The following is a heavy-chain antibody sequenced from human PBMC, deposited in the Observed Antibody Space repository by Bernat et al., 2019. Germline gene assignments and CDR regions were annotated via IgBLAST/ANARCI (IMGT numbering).Heavy chain of an antibody. CDR1: GGSISSSSYY. J-gene: IGHJ5*02. Sequence: QLQLQESGPGLVKPSETLSLTCTVSGGSISSSSYYWGWIRQPPGKGLEWIGSIYYSGSTYYNPSLKSRVTISVDTSKNQFSLKLSSVTAADTAVYYCARREWLLGWFDPWGQGTLVTVSS. D-gene: IGHD3-3*01. CDR2: IYYSGST. V-gene: IGHV4-39*01. CDR3: ARREWLLGWFDP.